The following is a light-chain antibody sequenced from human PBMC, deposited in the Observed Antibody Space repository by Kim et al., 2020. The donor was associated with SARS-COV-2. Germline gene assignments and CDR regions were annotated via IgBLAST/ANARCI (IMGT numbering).Light chain of an antibody. V-gene: IGLV3-21*04. J-gene: IGLJ3*02. CDR3: QVWDSSSDHWV. CDR1: NIGSKS. CDR2: YDS. Sequence: APGKTARITCGGNNIGSKSVHWYQQKPGQAPVLVIYYDSDRPSGIPERFSGCNSGNTATLTISRVEAGDEADYYCQVWDSSSDHWVFGGGTKLTVL.